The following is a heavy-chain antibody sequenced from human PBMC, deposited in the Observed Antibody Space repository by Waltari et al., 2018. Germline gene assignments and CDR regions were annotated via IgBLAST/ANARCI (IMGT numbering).Heavy chain of an antibody. D-gene: IGHD3-3*02. CDR3: ARTAFYYYYGMDV. V-gene: IGHV4-59*01. CDR2: IYYSGST. CDR1: GDSISSYY. J-gene: IGHJ6*02. Sequence: QVQLQESVPGLVKPSETLSLTCTVSGDSISSYYSSWIRQPPGKGLEWIGYIYYSGSTNYNPSLKSRVTISVDTSKNQFSLKLSSVTAADTAVYYCARTAFYYYYGMDVWGQGTTVTVSS.